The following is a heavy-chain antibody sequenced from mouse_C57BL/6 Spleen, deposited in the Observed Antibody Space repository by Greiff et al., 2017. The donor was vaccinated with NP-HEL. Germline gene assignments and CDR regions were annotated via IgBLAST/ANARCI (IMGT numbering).Heavy chain of an antibody. CDR1: GYTFTSYG. CDR2: IYPRSGNT. Sequence: QVQLKQSGAELARPGASVKLSCKASGYTFTSYGISWVKQRTGQGLEWIGEIYPRSGNTYYNEKFKGKATLTADKSSSTAYMELRSLTSEDSAVYFCARSGSSRYYFDYWGQGTTLTVSS. V-gene: IGHV1-81*01. CDR3: ARSGSSRYYFDY. D-gene: IGHD1-1*01. J-gene: IGHJ2*01.